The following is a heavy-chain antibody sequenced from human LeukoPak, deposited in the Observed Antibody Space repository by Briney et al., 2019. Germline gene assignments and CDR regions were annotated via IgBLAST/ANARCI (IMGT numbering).Heavy chain of an antibody. D-gene: IGHD6-13*01. CDR3: ANPNRSSWYYFDY. CDR1: GFTFSSYS. Sequence: GGSLRLSCAASGFTFSSYSMNWVRQAPGKGLEWVSYISSSRSTIYYADSVKGRFTISRDNAKNSLYLQMNSLRAEDTAVYYCANPNRSSWYYFDYWGQGTLVTVSS. J-gene: IGHJ4*02. CDR2: ISSSRSTI. V-gene: IGHV3-48*01.